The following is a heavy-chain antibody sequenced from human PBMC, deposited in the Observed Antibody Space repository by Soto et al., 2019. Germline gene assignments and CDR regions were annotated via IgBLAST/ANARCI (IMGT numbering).Heavy chain of an antibody. D-gene: IGHD5-12*01. CDR2: ISSSGSTL. J-gene: IGHJ6*02. CDR3: AREGVATVHYYYYGMDV. V-gene: IGHV3-11*01. Sequence: GGSLRLSCAASGFTFSDYYMSWIRQAPGKGLEWVSYISSSGSTLYYADSVKGRFTISRDSAKNSLYLQMNSLRAEDTAVYYCAREGVATVHYYYYGMDVWGQGTTVTVSS. CDR1: GFTFSDYY.